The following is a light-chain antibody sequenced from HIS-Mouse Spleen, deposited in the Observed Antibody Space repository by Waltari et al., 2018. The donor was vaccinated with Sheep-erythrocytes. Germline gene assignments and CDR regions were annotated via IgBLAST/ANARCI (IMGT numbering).Light chain of an antibody. CDR2: EGS. V-gene: IGLV2-23*01. CDR1: SSDVGSYNL. Sequence: QSALTQPASVSGSPGQLITISCTGTSSDVGSYNLVSWYQQHPGKATKLMIYEGSKRPSGVSNRFSGSKSGNTASLTISGLQAEDEADYYCCSYAGSSTPWVFGGGTKLTVL. J-gene: IGLJ3*02. CDR3: CSYAGSSTPWV.